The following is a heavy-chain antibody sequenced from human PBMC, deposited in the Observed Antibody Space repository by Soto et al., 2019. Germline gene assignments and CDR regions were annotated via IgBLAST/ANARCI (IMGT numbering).Heavy chain of an antibody. CDR3: AKDLAGITMVRGVIMKGYYFDY. Sequence: GGSLRLSCAASGFTFSSYAMSWVRQAPGKGLEWVSAISGSGGSTYYADSVKSRFTISRDNSKNTLYLQMNSLRAEDTAVYYCAKDLAGITMVRGVIMKGYYFDYWGQGTLVTVSS. J-gene: IGHJ4*02. CDR2: ISGSGGST. V-gene: IGHV3-23*01. CDR1: GFTFSSYA. D-gene: IGHD3-10*01.